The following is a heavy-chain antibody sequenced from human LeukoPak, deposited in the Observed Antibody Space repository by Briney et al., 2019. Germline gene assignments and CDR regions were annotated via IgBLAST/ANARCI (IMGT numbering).Heavy chain of an antibody. CDR3: ARDGLSVAGLLGEYYYYGMDV. V-gene: IGHV3-48*02. CDR2: ISSSSSTI. CDR1: GFTFSSYS. Sequence: GGSLRLSCAASGFTFSSYSMNWVRQAPGKGLEWVSYISSSSSTIYYADSVKGRFTISRDNAKNSLYLQMNSLRDEGTAVYYCARDGLSVAGLLGEYYYYGMDVWGQGTTVTVSS. D-gene: IGHD6-19*01. J-gene: IGHJ6*02.